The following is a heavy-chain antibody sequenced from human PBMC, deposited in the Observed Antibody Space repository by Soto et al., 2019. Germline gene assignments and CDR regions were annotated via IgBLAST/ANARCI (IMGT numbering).Heavy chain of an antibody. CDR3: PRITFS. CDR2: IYHSGST. D-gene: IGHD3-10*01. J-gene: IGHJ4*02. CDR1: GGSISSGGYS. Sequence: PSETLSLTCAVSGGSISSGGYSWSWIRQPPGKGLEWIGYIYHSGSTYYNPSLKSRVTISVDRSKNQFSLKLSSVTAADTAVYYPPRITFSRGPGTLVTLSS. V-gene: IGHV4-30-2*01.